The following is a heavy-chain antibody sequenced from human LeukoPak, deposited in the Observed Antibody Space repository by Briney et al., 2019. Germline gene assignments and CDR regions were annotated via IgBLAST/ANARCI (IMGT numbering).Heavy chain of an antibody. D-gene: IGHD3-22*01. Sequence: SQTLSLTCTVSGGSISSGGYYWSWIRQPPGKGLEWIGYIYHSGSTYYNPSLKSRVTISVDRSKNQFSLKLSSVTAADTAVYYCARGAITMISGFDYWGQGTLVTVSS. CDR1: GGSISSGGYY. CDR3: ARGAITMISGFDY. J-gene: IGHJ4*02. V-gene: IGHV4-30-2*01. CDR2: IYHSGST.